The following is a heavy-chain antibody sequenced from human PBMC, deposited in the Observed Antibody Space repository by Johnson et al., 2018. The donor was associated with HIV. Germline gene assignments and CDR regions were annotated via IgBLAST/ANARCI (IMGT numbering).Heavy chain of an antibody. D-gene: IGHD2-21*02. J-gene: IGHJ3*02. CDR2: IFTVGDV. Sequence: MLLVESGGGLAQPGGSLRLSCAASGITVSSNYMSWVRQAPGKGLEWVSVIFTVGDVYYADSVKGRFTISRDNAKNSLYLQMNSLRAEDTALYYCARLRQEANCGADCHWAIWGQGTMVTVSS. CDR3: ARLRQEANCGADCHWAI. CDR1: GITVSSNY. V-gene: IGHV3-66*02.